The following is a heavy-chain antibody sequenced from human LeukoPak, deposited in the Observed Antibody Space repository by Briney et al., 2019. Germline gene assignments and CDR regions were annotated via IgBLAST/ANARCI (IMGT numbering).Heavy chain of an antibody. CDR2: IYHSGST. CDR3: ARGERYSYALDY. D-gene: IGHD5-18*01. V-gene: IGHV4-34*01. Sequence: SETLSLTCAVYGGSFSGYYWSWIRQPPGKGLEWIGEIYHSGSTNYNPSLKSRVTISVDKSKNQFSLKLSSVTAADTAVYYCARGERYSYALDYWGQGTLVTVSS. CDR1: GGSFSGYY. J-gene: IGHJ4*02.